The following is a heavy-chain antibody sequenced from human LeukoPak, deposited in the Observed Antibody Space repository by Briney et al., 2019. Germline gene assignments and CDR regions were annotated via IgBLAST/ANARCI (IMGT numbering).Heavy chain of an antibody. V-gene: IGHV3-53*01. D-gene: IGHD2-15*01. Sequence: PGGSLRLSSAASGLTVSSNYMSWVRQAPGRGLEWVSVIYSGGSTYYADSVKGRFTISRDHSNNTLYLQMNSLRAEDTALYYCARYCNGGNCYFDSWGQGTLVTVSS. CDR3: ARYCNGGNCYFDS. J-gene: IGHJ4*02. CDR2: IYSGGST. CDR1: GLTVSSNY.